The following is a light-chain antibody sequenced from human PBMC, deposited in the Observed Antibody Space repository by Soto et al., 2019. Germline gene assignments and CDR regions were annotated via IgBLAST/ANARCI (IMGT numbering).Light chain of an antibody. CDR2: AAS. Sequence: AIQMTQSPSSLSASVGDRVTITCRASQGIRNDLGGYQQKPGKAPKLLMYAASSLQSGVPSRLSGSGSGTDFTLTISSPQPEDFATYYCLQDYNFPYTFGQGTKLEIK. V-gene: IGKV1-6*01. CDR1: QGIRND. CDR3: LQDYNFPYT. J-gene: IGKJ2*01.